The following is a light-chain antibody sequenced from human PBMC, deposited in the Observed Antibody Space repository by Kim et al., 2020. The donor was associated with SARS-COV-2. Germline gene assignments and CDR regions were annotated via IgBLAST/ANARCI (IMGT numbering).Light chain of an antibody. Sequence: SSELTQDPAVSVALGQTVRITCQGDSLRIFYASWYQQKPGQAPRLVIYAKTNRPSGNTASLTITGAQAEDEADYYCNSRDSTGNHSFGGGTQLTVL. CDR1: SLRIFY. CDR2: AKT. J-gene: IGLJ2*01. V-gene: IGLV3-19*01. CDR3: NSRDSTGNHS.